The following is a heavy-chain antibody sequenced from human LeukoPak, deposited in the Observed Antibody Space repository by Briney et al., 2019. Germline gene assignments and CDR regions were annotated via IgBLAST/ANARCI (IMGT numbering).Heavy chain of an antibody. CDR2: IWYDGSNK. D-gene: IGHD1-26*01. CDR3: AKDLPALPEYSGSYLRVVGPIDY. J-gene: IGHJ4*02. V-gene: IGHV3-33*06. Sequence: GGSLRLSCAASGFTFSSYGMHWVRQAPGKGLEWVAVIWYDGSNKYYADSVKGRFTISRDNSKNTLYLQMNSLRAEDTAVYYCAKDLPALPEYSGSYLRVVGPIDYWGQGTLVTVSS. CDR1: GFTFSSYG.